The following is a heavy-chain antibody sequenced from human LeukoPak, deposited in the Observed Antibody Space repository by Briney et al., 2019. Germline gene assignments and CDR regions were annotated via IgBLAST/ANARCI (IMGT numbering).Heavy chain of an antibody. Sequence: GGSLRLSCAASGFSFSTYAMHWVRQAPGKGLEWVAVITSDGSNKYYADSVKGRFTISRDNSKNTLYLQMNSLRAEDTAVYYCARDRPPSATLSYYYYGMDVWGQGTTVTVSS. CDR3: ARDRPPSATLSYYYYGMDV. J-gene: IGHJ6*02. CDR1: GFSFSTYA. V-gene: IGHV3-30*04. CDR2: ITSDGSNK. D-gene: IGHD2-15*01.